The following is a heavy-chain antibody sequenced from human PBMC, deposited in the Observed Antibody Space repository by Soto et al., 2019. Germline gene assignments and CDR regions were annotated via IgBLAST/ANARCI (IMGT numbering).Heavy chain of an antibody. Sequence: PSETLSLTCAVYGGSFSGYYWSWIRQPPGKGLEWIGEINHSGSTNYNPSLKSRVTISVDTSKNQFSLKLSSVTAADTAVYYCARARAYDAFDIWAQGTMVTFSS. J-gene: IGHJ3*02. CDR2: INHSGST. CDR3: ARARAYDAFDI. CDR1: GGSFSGYY. V-gene: IGHV4-34*01.